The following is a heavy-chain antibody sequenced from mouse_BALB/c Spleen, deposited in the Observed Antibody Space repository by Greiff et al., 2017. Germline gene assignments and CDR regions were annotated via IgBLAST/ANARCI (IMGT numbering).Heavy chain of an antibody. V-gene: IGHV5-4*02. Sequence: EVMLVESGGGLVKPGGSLKLSCAASGFTFSDYYMYWVRQTPEKRLEWVATISDGGSYTYYPDSVKGRFTISRDNAKNNLYLQMSSLKSEDTAMYYCARELGGYWGQGTTLTVSS. CDR1: GFTFSDYY. J-gene: IGHJ2*01. CDR2: ISDGGSYT. D-gene: IGHD3-3*01. CDR3: ARELGGY.